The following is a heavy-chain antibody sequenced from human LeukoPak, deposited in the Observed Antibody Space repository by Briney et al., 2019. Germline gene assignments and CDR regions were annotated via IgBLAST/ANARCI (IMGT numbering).Heavy chain of an antibody. D-gene: IGHD6-13*01. CDR2: ISRTGNSI. V-gene: IGHV3-48*03. Sequence: GGSLRLSCAASGFTLSSYEVNWVRLAPGKGLEWISYISRTGNSIYYADSVKGRFTISRDSAKNSLYLQMNSLRAEDTAVYYCARGPYSSNWYVDYWGQGTLVTVAS. CDR1: GFTLSSYE. CDR3: ARGPYSSNWYVDY. J-gene: IGHJ4*02.